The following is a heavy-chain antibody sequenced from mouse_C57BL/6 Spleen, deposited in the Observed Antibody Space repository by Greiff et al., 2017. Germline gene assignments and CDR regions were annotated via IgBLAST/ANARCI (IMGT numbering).Heavy chain of an antibody. V-gene: IGHV1-19*01. J-gene: IGHJ4*01. CDR1: GYTFTDYY. Sequence: EVQLQQSGPVLVKPGASVKMSCKASGYTFTDYYMNWVKQSHGKSLEWIGVINPYNGGTSYNQKFKGKATLTVDKSSSTAYMELNSLTSEDSAVYYCARSPTIITTVVAGAMDYWGQGTSVTVSS. CDR3: ARSPTIITTVVAGAMDY. D-gene: IGHD1-1*01. CDR2: INPYNGGT.